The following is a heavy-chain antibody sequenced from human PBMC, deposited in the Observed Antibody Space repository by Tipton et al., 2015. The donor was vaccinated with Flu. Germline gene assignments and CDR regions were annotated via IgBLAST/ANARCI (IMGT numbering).Heavy chain of an antibody. CDR2: IYPGDSDT. CDR1: GYSFTSYW. Sequence: QSGAEVKKPGESLKISCKGSGYSFTSYWIGWVRQMPGKGLEWMGIIYPGDSDTRYSPSFQGQVTISADKSISTAYLQWSSLKASDTAMYYCARLFSRDKYSNSINWFDPWGQGTLVTVSS. V-gene: IGHV5-51*01. D-gene: IGHD4-11*01. CDR3: ARLFSRDKYSNSINWFDP. J-gene: IGHJ5*02.